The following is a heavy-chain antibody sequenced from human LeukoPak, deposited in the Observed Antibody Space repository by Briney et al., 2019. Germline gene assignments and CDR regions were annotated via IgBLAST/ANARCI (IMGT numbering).Heavy chain of an antibody. CDR3: SREFPFCGADCFSGVFDI. CDR1: GYTFSSYG. D-gene: IGHD2-21*02. Sequence: ASVKVSCKPSGYTFSSYGINWVRQAPGQGLEWMGWISVINSGNTRYAQNFQGRLTMTTDTSTTTAYMELRSLRSDDTAVYYCSREFPFCGADCFSGVFDIWGQGTMVTVS. V-gene: IGHV1-18*01. J-gene: IGHJ3*02. CDR2: ISVINSGNT.